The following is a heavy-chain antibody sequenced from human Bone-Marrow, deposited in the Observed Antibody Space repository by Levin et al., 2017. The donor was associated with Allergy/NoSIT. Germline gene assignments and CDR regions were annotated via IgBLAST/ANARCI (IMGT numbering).Heavy chain of an antibody. Sequence: GGSLRLSCAASGFTFTNYAFHWVRLAPGKGLEWVAVISHSGNNRYYADSVKGRFTISRDSSKNMVFLQMNGLRPEDTAVYYCTRDTNLELLGDFDYWGPGTLVTVSS. CDR2: ISHSGNNR. CDR3: TRDTNLELLGDFDY. CDR1: GFTFTNYA. V-gene: IGHV3-30*01. D-gene: IGHD2/OR15-2a*01. J-gene: IGHJ4*02.